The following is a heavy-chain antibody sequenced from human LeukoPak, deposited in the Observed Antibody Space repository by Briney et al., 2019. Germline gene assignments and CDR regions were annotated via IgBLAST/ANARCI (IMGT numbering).Heavy chain of an antibody. CDR1: GGSFSGYY. Sequence: SETLSLTCAVYGGSFSGYYWSWIRQPPGKGLEWIGEINHSGSTNYNPSLKSRVTISVDKSKNQFSLKLSSVTAADTAVYYCARVIVVVVAATGFCYWFDPWGQGTLVTVSS. D-gene: IGHD2-15*01. V-gene: IGHV4-34*01. CDR2: INHSGST. J-gene: IGHJ5*02. CDR3: ARVIVVVVAATGFCYWFDP.